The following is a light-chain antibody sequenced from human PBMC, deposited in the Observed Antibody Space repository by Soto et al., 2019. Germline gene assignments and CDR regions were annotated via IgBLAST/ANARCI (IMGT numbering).Light chain of an antibody. CDR3: QSYDSSLSGHVV. CDR1: SSNIGAGYD. Sequence: QSVLTQPPSVSGAPGQRVTISCTGSSSNIGAGYDVHWYQQLPGTAPKLLIYGNSNRPSGVPDRFSGSKSGTSASLAITGLQAXDXAXYYCQSYDSSLSGHVVFGGGTKLTVL. V-gene: IGLV1-40*01. CDR2: GNS. J-gene: IGLJ2*01.